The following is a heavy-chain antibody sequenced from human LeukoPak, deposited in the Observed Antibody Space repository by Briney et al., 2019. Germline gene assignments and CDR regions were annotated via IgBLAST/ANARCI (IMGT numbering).Heavy chain of an antibody. CDR1: GFTFSSYA. J-gene: IGHJ4*02. CDR3: AMPHDTEYYFDY. CDR2: ISYDGSNK. V-gene: IGHV3-30*04. Sequence: GRSLRLSCAASGFTFSSYAMHWVRQAPGKGLEWVAVISYDGSNKYYADSVKGRFTISRDNSKNTLYLQMNSLRAEDTAVYYCAMPHDTEYYFDYWGQGTLVPVSS.